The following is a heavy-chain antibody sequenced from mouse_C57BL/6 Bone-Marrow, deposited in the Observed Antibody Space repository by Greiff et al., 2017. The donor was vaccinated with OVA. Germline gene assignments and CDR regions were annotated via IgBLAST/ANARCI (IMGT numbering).Heavy chain of an antibody. D-gene: IGHD1-1*01. V-gene: IGHV1-7*01. CDR2: INPSSGYT. J-gene: IGHJ1*03. Sequence: VKLVESGAELAKPGASVKLSCKASGYTFTSYWMHWVKQRPGQGLEWIGYINPSSGYTKYNQKFKDKATLTADKSSSTAYMQLSSLTYEDSAVYYCAPYGSSPYWYFDVWGTGTTVTVSS. CDR3: APYGSSPYWYFDV. CDR1: GYTFTSYW.